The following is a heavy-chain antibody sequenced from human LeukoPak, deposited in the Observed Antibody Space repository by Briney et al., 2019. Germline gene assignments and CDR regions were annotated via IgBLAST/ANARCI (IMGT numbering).Heavy chain of an antibody. CDR2: ISYDGSNK. D-gene: IGHD6-19*01. CDR3: AKIGPSIAVASSGLDY. V-gene: IGHV3-30*18. CDR1: GFTFSSYA. J-gene: IGHJ4*02. Sequence: PGGSLRLSCAASGFTFSSYAMHWVRQAPGKGLEWVAVISYDGSNKYYADSVKGRFTISRDNSKNTLYLQMNSLRAEDTAVYYCAKIGPSIAVASSGLDYWGQGTLVTVSS.